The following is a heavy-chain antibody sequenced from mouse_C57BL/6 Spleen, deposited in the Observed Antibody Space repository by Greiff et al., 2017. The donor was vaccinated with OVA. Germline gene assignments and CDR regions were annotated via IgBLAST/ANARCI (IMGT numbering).Heavy chain of an antibody. CDR2: INPSNGGT. CDR3: ARRAMVTTGFAY. Sequence: QVQLQQPGPELVKPGASVQLSCKASGYTFTSYWMHWVKQRPGQGLEWIGNINPSNGGTNYNEKFKSKATLTVDKSSSTAYMQLSSLTSEDSAVYYCARRAMVTTGFAYWGQGTLVTVSA. J-gene: IGHJ3*01. V-gene: IGHV1-53*01. CDR1: GYTFTSYW. D-gene: IGHD2-2*01.